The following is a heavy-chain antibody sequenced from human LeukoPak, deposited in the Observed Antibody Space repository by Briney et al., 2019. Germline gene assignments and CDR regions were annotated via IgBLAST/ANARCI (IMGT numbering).Heavy chain of an antibody. D-gene: IGHD6-19*01. V-gene: IGHV3-21*01. J-gene: IGHJ5*02. Sequence: GGSLRLSCAASGFTFSSYGMNRVRQAPGKGLEWVSCVSSTSSYIYYADSVRGRFTISRDNAKNSLYLQMNSLRAEDAAVYYCARANGAVAGTFWFDPWGQGTLVTVSS. CDR3: ARANGAVAGTFWFDP. CDR2: VSSTSSYI. CDR1: GFTFSSYG.